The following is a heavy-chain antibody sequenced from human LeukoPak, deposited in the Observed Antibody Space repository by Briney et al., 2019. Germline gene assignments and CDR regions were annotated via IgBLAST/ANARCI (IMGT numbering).Heavy chain of an antibody. Sequence: PSETLSLTCTVSGDSISSYYWSWFRQPPGKGLEWIGYISYSGSTNSNPSLKSRVTISLDTSKNQFSLKLSSVTAADTAVYYCAGHHPRNTVDFWGQGTLVTVSS. CDR2: ISYSGST. CDR3: AGHHPRNTVDF. J-gene: IGHJ4*02. D-gene: IGHD2/OR15-2a*01. CDR1: GDSISSYY. V-gene: IGHV4-59*08.